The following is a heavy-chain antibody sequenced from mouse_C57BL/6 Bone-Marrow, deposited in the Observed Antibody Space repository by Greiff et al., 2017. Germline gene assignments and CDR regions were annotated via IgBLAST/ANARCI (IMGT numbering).Heavy chain of an antibody. CDR1: GYTFTSYW. Sequence: QVQLKQSGAELVKPGASVKVSCKASGYTFTSYWMHWVKQRPGQGLEWIGRIHPSDSDTNYNQKFKGKATLTVDKSSSTAYMQLSSLTSEDSAVYYCAIGHYYGSTYYAMDYWGQGTSVTVSS. CDR2: IHPSDSDT. D-gene: IGHD1-1*01. CDR3: AIGHYYGSTYYAMDY. J-gene: IGHJ4*01. V-gene: IGHV1-74*01.